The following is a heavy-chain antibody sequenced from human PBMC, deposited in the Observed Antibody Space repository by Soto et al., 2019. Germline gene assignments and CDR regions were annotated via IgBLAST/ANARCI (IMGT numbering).Heavy chain of an antibody. Sequence: SETLSLTCTVSGGSISSSSYSWGWIRQPPGKGLEWIGYIYYSGSTYYNPSLKSRVTISVDTSKNQFSLKLSSVTAADTAVYYCARERPDGSRLDPWGQGTPVTV. CDR2: IYYSGST. V-gene: IGHV4-30-4*08. CDR1: GGSISSSSYS. J-gene: IGHJ5*02. D-gene: IGHD6-13*01. CDR3: ARERPDGSRLDP.